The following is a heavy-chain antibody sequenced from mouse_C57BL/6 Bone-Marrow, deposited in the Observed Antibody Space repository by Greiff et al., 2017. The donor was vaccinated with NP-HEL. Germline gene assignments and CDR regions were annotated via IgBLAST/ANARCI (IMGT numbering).Heavy chain of an antibody. Sequence: VQLQQSGTVLARPGASVKMSCKTSGYTFTSYWMHWVKQRPGQGLEWIGAIYPGNSDTSYNQKFKGKAKLTAVTSASTAYMELSSLTNEDSAVYYCITMVTTPHYFDYWGQGTTLTVSS. V-gene: IGHV1-5*01. D-gene: IGHD2-2*01. J-gene: IGHJ2*01. CDR2: IYPGNSDT. CDR3: ITMVTTPHYFDY. CDR1: GYTFTSYW.